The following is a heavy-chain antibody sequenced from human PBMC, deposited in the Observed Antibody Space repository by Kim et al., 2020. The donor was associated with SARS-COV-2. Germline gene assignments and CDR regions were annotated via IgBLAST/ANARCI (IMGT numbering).Heavy chain of an antibody. CDR3: ARHVKSGSYYDDY. Sequence: ETLSLTCTVSGGSISSSSDYWGWIRQPPGKGLEWIGSIYYSGSTYYNPSLKSRVTISVDTSKSQFSLKLSSVTAADTAVYYCARHVKSGSYYDDYWGQGTLVTVSS. V-gene: IGHV4-39*01. CDR1: GGSISSSSDY. J-gene: IGHJ4*02. CDR2: IYYSGST. D-gene: IGHD1-26*01.